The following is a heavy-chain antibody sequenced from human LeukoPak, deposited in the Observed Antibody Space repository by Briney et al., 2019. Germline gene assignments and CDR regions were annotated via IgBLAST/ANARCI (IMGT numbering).Heavy chain of an antibody. Sequence: ASVTVSCTASGYTFTGYYMHWVRQAPGQGLEWMGWINPNSGGTNYAQKFQGWVTMTRDTSISTAYMELSRLRSDDTAVYYCARERDLAVADAGAFDIWGQGTMVTVSS. J-gene: IGHJ3*02. CDR2: INPNSGGT. V-gene: IGHV1-2*04. CDR1: GYTFTGYY. CDR3: ARERDLAVADAGAFDI. D-gene: IGHD6-19*01.